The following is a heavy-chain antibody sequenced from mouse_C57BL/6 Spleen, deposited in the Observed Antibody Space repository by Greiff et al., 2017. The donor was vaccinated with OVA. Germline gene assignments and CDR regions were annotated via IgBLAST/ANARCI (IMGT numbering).Heavy chain of an antibody. D-gene: IGHD2-2*01. J-gene: IGHJ4*01. CDR3: ARDGVTTGYYAMDY. CDR2: ISDGGSYT. V-gene: IGHV5-4*01. CDR1: GFTFSSYA. Sequence: DVMLVESGGGLVKPGGSLKLSCAASGFTFSSYAMSWVRQTPEKRLEWVATISDGGSYTYYPDNVKGRFTISRDNAKNNLYLQMSHLKSEDTAMYYCARDGVTTGYYAMDYWGQGTSVTVSS.